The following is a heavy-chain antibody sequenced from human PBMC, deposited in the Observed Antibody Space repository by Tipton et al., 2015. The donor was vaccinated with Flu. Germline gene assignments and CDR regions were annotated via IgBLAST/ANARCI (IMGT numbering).Heavy chain of an antibody. Sequence: SLRLSCAASGFTFSSYGMHWVRQAPGKGLEWVAVIWYDGSNKYYADSVKGRFTISRDNSKNTLYLQMNSLRVEDTAVYYCARASRPGYYYYMDVWGKGTTVTVSS. V-gene: IGHV3-33*01. J-gene: IGHJ6*03. CDR2: IWYDGSNK. CDR1: GFTFSSYG. D-gene: IGHD7-27*01. CDR3: ARASRPGYYYYMDV.